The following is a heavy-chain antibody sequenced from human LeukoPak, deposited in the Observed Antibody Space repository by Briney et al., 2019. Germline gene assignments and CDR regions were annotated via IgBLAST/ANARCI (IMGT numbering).Heavy chain of an antibody. CDR2: ISGSGGST. CDR3: AKDGRYSSSWYYYGMDV. V-gene: IGHV3-23*01. J-gene: IGHJ6*02. CDR1: GFTFSSYA. Sequence: GRSLRLSCAASGFTFSSYAMHWVRQAPGKGLEWVSAISGSGGSTYYADSVKGRFTISRDNSKNTLYLQMNSLRAEDTAVYYCAKDGRYSSSWYYYGMDVWGQGTTVTVSS. D-gene: IGHD6-13*01.